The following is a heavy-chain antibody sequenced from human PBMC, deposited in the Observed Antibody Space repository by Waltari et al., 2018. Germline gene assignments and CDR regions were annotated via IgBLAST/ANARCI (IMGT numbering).Heavy chain of an antibody. V-gene: IGHV4-38-2*01. D-gene: IGHD6-13*01. J-gene: IGHJ6*03. Sequence: QVQLQESGPGLVKPSETLSLTCAVSGYSISSGYYWGWIRQPRGKGLGWMWSIYHRWSTYHKPSLKSRVTISVDTSKNQFSLKLSSVTAADTAVYYCARRAAIAAPGPTYYMDVWGKGTTVTVSS. CDR2: IYHRWST. CDR1: GYSISSGYY. CDR3: ARRAAIAAPGPTYYMDV.